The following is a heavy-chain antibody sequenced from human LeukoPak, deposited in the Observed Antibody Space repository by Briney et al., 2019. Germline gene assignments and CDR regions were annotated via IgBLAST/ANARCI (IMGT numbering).Heavy chain of an antibody. CDR3: ARDTYYYDNGDFIDAFDI. Sequence: GASVKVSCKASGGTFSTYAVSWVRQAPGQGLEWMGRIIPILATANYAQKFQDRVTITADKSMSTVYMELSSLRSEDTAVYYCARDTYYYDNGDFIDAFDIWGRGTMVTVSS. D-gene: IGHD3-22*01. J-gene: IGHJ3*02. CDR1: GGTFSTYA. V-gene: IGHV1-69*04. CDR2: IIPILATA.